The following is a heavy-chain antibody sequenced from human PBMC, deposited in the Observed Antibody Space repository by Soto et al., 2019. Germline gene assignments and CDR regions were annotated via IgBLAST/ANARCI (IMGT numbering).Heavy chain of an antibody. CDR1: GFTVTSNY. J-gene: IGHJ4*02. CDR2: IYSGGTT. Sequence: EVQLVETGGGLIQPGGSLRLSCAVSGFTVTSNYMSWVRQAPGKGLEWVSYIYSGGTTTYADSVKGRLTISRDNSKNTLYYQMNCLRVEDTAVYYCAIAGTSGWSPMHYWGQGTLVTVSS. D-gene: IGHD6-19*01. CDR3: AIAGTSGWSPMHY. V-gene: IGHV3-53*02.